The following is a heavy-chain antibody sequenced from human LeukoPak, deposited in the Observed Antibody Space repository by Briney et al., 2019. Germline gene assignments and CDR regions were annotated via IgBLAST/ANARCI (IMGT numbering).Heavy chain of an antibody. CDR2: ISTYNGNT. J-gene: IGHJ5*02. CDR3: ATVQNYYDSSGYTRNWFDP. CDR1: GYTFISYG. Sequence: GASVKVSCKASGYTFISYGISWVRQAPGQGLEWMGWISTYNGNTNYAQKFQGRVTMTTDTSTSTAYMELRSLRSDDTAVYYCATVQNYYDSSGYTRNWFDPWGQGTLVTVSS. D-gene: IGHD3-22*01. V-gene: IGHV1-18*01.